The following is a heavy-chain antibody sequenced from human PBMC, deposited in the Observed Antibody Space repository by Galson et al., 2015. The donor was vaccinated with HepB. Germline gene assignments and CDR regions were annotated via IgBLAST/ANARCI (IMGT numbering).Heavy chain of an antibody. CDR3: ARMSLGPQDSSGSYLDY. D-gene: IGHD3-22*01. CDR1: GYSFTSYW. Sequence: QSGAEVKKPGESLRISCKGSGYSFTSYWISWVRQMPGKGLEWMGRIDPSDSYTNYSPSFQGHVTISADKSISTAYLQWSSLKASDTAMYYCARMSLGPQDSSGSYLDYWGQGTLVTVSS. V-gene: IGHV5-10-1*01. CDR2: IDPSDSYT. J-gene: IGHJ4*02.